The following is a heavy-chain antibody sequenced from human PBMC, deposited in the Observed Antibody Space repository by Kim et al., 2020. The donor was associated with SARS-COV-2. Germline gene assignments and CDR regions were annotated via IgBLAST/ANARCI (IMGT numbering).Heavy chain of an antibody. CDR1: GFTFSSYG. V-gene: IGHV3-33*05. Sequence: GESLKISCAASGFTFSSYGMHWVRQAPGKGLEWVAVISYDGSNKYYADSVKGRFTISRDNSKNTLYLQMNSLRAEDTAVYYCAGIVVVADAFDIWGQGTM. D-gene: IGHD3-22*01. J-gene: IGHJ3*02. CDR3: AGIVVVADAFDI. CDR2: ISYDGSNK.